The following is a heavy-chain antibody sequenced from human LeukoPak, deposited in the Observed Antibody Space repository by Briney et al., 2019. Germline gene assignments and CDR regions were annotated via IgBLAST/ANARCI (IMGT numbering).Heavy chain of an antibody. CDR2: VHYSGTT. CDR3: ARHGDSSGYVIFQDYYFNS. D-gene: IGHD3-22*01. Sequence: SETLSLTCTVSGGSISDYYWSWIRQPPGEGLEWIGYVHYSGTTNYIPSLKGRVTMSVDTSKNLFSLKLSSVTAADTAVYYCARHGDSSGYVIFQDYYFNSWGQGTLVTVSS. V-gene: IGHV4-59*08. CDR1: GGSISDYY. J-gene: IGHJ4*02.